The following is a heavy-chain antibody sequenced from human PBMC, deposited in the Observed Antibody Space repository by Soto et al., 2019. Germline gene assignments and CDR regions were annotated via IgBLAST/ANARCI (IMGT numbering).Heavy chain of an antibody. Sequence: SETLSLTCTVSGDSISSRDFYWGWIRLPPGKGLEWMGGMYYSGSTYYSSSLKSRVTISVDTSKNQCSLKLSSVTAADTAVYYCVGHGMSAARGIQHWGQGTPVTVSS. V-gene: IGHV4-39*01. CDR3: VGHGMSAARGIQH. J-gene: IGHJ1*01. D-gene: IGHD6-13*01. CDR1: GDSISSRDFY. CDR2: MYYSGST.